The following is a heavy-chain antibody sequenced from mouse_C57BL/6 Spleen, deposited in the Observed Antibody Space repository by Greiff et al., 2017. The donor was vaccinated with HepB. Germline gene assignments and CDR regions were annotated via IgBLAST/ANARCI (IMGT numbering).Heavy chain of an antibody. V-gene: IGHV1-54*01. CDR1: GYAFTNYL. Sequence: VQLQQSGAELVRPGTSVKVSCKASGYAFTNYLIEWVKQRPGQGLEWIGVINPGSGGTNYNEKFKGKATLTADKSSSTAYMQLSNLTSEDSAVYCCARGGGYFLFDYWGQGTTLTVSS. CDR3: ARGGGYFLFDY. D-gene: IGHD2-3*01. J-gene: IGHJ2*01. CDR2: INPGSGGT.